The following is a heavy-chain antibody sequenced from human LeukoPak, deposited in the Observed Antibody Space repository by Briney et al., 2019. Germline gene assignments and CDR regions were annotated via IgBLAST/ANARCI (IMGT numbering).Heavy chain of an antibody. CDR2: ISSSSSYI. J-gene: IGHJ3*02. V-gene: IGHV3-21*01. D-gene: IGHD2/OR15-2a*01. CDR3: ARASNIGAFDI. Sequence: GGSLRLSCAASGFTFSSYSMNWVRQAPGKGLEWVSSISSSSSYIYYADPVKGRFTISRDNAKNSLYMQMNSLRAEDTAVYYCARASNIGAFDIWGQGTMVTVSS. CDR1: GFTFSSYS.